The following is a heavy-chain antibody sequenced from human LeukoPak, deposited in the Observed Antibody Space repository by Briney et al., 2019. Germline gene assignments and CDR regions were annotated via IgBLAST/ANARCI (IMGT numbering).Heavy chain of an antibody. CDR3: ARFGLREDYYYYGTDV. J-gene: IGHJ6*02. Sequence: SETLSLTCTVSGGSISSYYWSWIRQPPGKGLEWIGYIYYSGSTNYNPSLKCRVTISVDTSKNQFSLKLCSVTAADTAVYYCARFGLREDYYYYGTDVWGQGTTVTVSS. V-gene: IGHV4-59*01. CDR1: GGSISSYY. CDR2: IYYSGST. D-gene: IGHD5-12*01.